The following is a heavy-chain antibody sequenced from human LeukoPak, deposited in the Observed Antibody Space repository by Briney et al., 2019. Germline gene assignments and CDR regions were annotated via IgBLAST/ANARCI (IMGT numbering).Heavy chain of an antibody. D-gene: IGHD5-18*01. V-gene: IGHV4-39*01. CDR2: IYYSGST. CDR3: ARRGYSYDYFDY. CDR1: GGSISSGNYY. Sequence: SETLYLTCTVSGGSISSGNYYWGWIRQPPGKGLEWIGNIYYSGSTYYNPSLKSRVTISVDTSKNQFSLKLSSVTAADTAVYCCARRGYSYDYFDYWGQGTLVTVSS. J-gene: IGHJ4*02.